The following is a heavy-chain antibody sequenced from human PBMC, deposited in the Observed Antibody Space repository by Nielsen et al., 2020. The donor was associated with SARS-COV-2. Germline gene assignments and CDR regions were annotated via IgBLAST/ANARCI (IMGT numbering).Heavy chain of an antibody. J-gene: IGHJ5*02. Sequence: SGPTLVKPTQTLTLTCTLSGLSFSTSGLCVSWIRQPPGKALEWLALIDWDDSKFYTASLKTRLTISKDTSKNQVVLTVTNVDPVDTATYYCARSARRLHDSTPYYSRWFDPWGQGTQVTVSS. D-gene: IGHD3-22*01. V-gene: IGHV2-70*01. CDR1: GLSFSTSGLC. CDR2: IDWDDSK. CDR3: ARSARRLHDSTPYYSRWFDP.